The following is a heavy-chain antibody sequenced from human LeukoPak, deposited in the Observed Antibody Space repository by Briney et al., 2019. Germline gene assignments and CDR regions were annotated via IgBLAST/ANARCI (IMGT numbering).Heavy chain of an antibody. Sequence: ASVKVSCKASGYTFTSNYIHWVRQAPGQGLEWMGMIYPRDGSTNYAQKFQGRVTITADESTSTAYMELSSLRSEDTAVYYCARDLIGGPTVTTDYYYYGMDVWGQGTTVTVSS. J-gene: IGHJ6*02. D-gene: IGHD4-11*01. CDR2: IYPRDGST. V-gene: IGHV1-46*01. CDR1: GYTFTSNY. CDR3: ARDLIGGPTVTTDYYYYGMDV.